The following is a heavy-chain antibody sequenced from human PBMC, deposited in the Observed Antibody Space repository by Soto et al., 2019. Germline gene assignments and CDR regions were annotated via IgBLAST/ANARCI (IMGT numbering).Heavy chain of an antibody. J-gene: IGHJ4*02. CDR1: GGSVSSGSYY. CDR3: ARTYSSSWYELDY. Sequence: PSETLSLTCTVSGGSVSSGSYYWSWIRQPPGKGLEWIGYIYYSGSTNYNPSLKSRVTISVDTSKNQFSLKLSSVTAADTAVYYCARTYSSSWYELDYWGQGTLVTVSS. V-gene: IGHV4-61*01. D-gene: IGHD6-13*01. CDR2: IYYSGST.